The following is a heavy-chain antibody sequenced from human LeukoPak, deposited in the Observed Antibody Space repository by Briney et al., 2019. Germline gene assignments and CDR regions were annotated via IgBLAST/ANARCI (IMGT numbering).Heavy chain of an antibody. CDR2: IYYSGST. J-gene: IGHJ4*02. Sequence: SETLSLTCTVSGGSISSSSYYWGWIRQPPGKGLEWIGYIYYSGSTNYNPSLKSRVTISVDTSKNQFSLKLSSVTAADTAVYYCAKAPGYYGDYGWDYWGQGTLVTVSS. D-gene: IGHD4-17*01. CDR1: GGSISSSSYY. CDR3: AKAPGYYGDYGWDY. V-gene: IGHV4-61*05.